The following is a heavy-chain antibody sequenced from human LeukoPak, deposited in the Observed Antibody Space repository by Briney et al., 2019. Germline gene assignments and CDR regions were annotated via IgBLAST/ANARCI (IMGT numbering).Heavy chain of an antibody. V-gene: IGHV3-43*02. CDR3: AKDMGRYSSGWYEFDY. J-gene: IGHJ4*02. CDR1: GFTFDDYA. D-gene: IGHD6-19*01. CDR2: ISGDGGST. Sequence: GGSLRLSCAASGFTFDDYAMHWVRQAPGKGLEGVSLISGDGGSTYYADSVKGRFTISRDNSKNSLYLQMNSLRTEDTALYYCAKDMGRYSSGWYEFDYWGQGTLVTVSS.